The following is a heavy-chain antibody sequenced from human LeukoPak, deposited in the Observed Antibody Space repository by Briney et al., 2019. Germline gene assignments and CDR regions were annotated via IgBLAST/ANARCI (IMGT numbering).Heavy chain of an antibody. Sequence: GESLKISCKGSGYSFTSYWIGWVRQMTGKGLEWMGIIYPGDSDTRYSPSFQGQVTISADKSISTAYLQWSSLKASDTAMYYCARRAGEYRYYYGMDVWGQGTTVTVSS. CDR2: IYPGDSDT. V-gene: IGHV5-51*01. CDR3: ARRAGEYRYYYGMDV. D-gene: IGHD3-10*01. J-gene: IGHJ6*02. CDR1: GYSFTSYW.